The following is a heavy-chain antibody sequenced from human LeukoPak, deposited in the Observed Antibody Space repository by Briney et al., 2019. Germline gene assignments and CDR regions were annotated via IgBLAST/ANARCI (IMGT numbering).Heavy chain of an antibody. J-gene: IGHJ6*02. CDR1: GGSISRGGYS. CDR2: IYYSGST. D-gene: IGHD6-19*01. Sequence: SQTLSLTCTVSGGSISRGGYSWSWIRQHPGKGLEWIGYIYYSGSTYYNPSLKNLVTISVDTSKNQFSLKLSSVTAADTAVYYCARGPSVAGPHYYHGMDVWGQGTTVTVSS. CDR3: ARGPSVAGPHYYHGMDV. V-gene: IGHV4-31*01.